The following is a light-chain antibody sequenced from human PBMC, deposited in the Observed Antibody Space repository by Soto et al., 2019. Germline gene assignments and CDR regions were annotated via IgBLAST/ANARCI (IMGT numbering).Light chain of an antibody. Sequence: EIVMTQSPATLSVSPGERATLSCRASQSVSSNLAWYQQKPGQAPRLLIYGASTRATGIPARFSGCGSGTEFTLTISSLQSEYFAVYYCQQYNNWPPMYTFGQGTKLEIK. CDR3: QQYNNWPPMYT. J-gene: IGKJ2*01. CDR1: QSVSSN. CDR2: GAS. V-gene: IGKV3-15*01.